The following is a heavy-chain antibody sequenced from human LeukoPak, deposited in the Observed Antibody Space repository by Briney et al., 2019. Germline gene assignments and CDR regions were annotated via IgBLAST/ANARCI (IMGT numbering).Heavy chain of an antibody. CDR3: ARGCCSGGSCYWYAFDI. Sequence: GGSLRLSCAASGFTFSDYYMSWIRQAPGKGLEWVSYISSSGSTIYYADSVKGRFTISRDNAKNSLYLQMNSLRAEDRAVYYCARGCCSGGSCYWYAFDIWGQGTVVTVSP. V-gene: IGHV3-11*04. CDR2: ISSSGSTI. J-gene: IGHJ3*02. D-gene: IGHD2-15*01. CDR1: GFTFSDYY.